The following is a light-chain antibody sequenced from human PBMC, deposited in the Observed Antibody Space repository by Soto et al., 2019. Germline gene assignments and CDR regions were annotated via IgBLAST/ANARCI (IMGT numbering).Light chain of an antibody. J-gene: IGKJ2*01. Sequence: EIVLTQSPGTLSLSPGERATLSCRASRSVTSNYLGWYQQKPGQAPRLLIYGASSRATGIPDRFGGSGSGTDFTLTVSRLEPEDFALYYCQQYASSPFTFGQGTKLEI. V-gene: IGKV3-20*01. CDR2: GAS. CDR3: QQYASSPFT. CDR1: RSVTSNY.